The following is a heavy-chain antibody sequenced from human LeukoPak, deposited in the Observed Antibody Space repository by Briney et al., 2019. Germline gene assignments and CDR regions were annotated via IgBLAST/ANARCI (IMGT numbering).Heavy chain of an antibody. CDR1: GFTFSSYE. Sequence: PGGSLRLSCAASGFTFSSYEMNWVRQAPGKGLEWVSYISSSGSTIYYADSVKGRFTISRDNSKNTLYLHMNSLRAEDTAVYYCAKDRSVTTTGTRDDYWGQGTLVTVSS. CDR3: AKDRSVTTTGTRDDY. V-gene: IGHV3-48*03. J-gene: IGHJ4*02. D-gene: IGHD4-17*01. CDR2: ISSSGSTI.